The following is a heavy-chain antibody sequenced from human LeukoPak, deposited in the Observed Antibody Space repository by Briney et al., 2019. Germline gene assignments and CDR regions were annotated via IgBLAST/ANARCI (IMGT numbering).Heavy chain of an antibody. CDR2: INPNSGGT. Sequence: GASVKVSCKASGYTFSDYYMHWVRQAPGQGLEWMGWINPNSGGTNYAQKFQGRVTMTRDTSISTAYMELSRLRSDDTAVYYCATDSSSWYRHHYYYMDVWGKGTTVTISS. V-gene: IGHV1-2*02. CDR1: GYTFSDYY. CDR3: ATDSSSWYRHHYYYMDV. J-gene: IGHJ6*03. D-gene: IGHD6-13*01.